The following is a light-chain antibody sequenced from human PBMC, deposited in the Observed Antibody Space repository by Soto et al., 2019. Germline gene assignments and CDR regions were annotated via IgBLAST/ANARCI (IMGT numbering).Light chain of an antibody. CDR3: QQYGSSPPT. J-gene: IGKJ1*01. V-gene: IGKV3-20*01. CDR1: QSVSSNY. CDR2: GAS. Sequence: EIVLTQSPGTLSLSPGARATLSCRASQSVSSNYLAWYQRKPGQAHRLLIYGASNRATGIPNRFSGSGSGTDFTLTITRLEPEDFVVYYCQQYGSSPPTFGQGTKVEI.